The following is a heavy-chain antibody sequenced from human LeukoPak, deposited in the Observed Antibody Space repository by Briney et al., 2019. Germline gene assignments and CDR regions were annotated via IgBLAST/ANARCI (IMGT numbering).Heavy chain of an antibody. J-gene: IGHJ4*02. D-gene: IGHD2-8*01. Sequence: ASVQVSCRASCYTFTCHIMHWVRQAPGQGLEWMGRINPNSGDTKFTQKFQGRVTLTRDTSISTDYVAMRSLTSDDTAVYYCARGNGPENSWGQGTLVIVSS. CDR1: CYTFTCHI. CDR2: INPNSGDT. V-gene: IGHV1-2*06. CDR3: ARGNGPENS.